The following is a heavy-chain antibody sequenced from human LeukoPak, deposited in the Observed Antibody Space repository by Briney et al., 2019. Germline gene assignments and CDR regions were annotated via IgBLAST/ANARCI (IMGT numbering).Heavy chain of an antibody. D-gene: IGHD3-10*01. CDR2: VYTSGST. V-gene: IGHV4-4*07. CDR1: GGSISDSY. CDR3: ARVSLVRGAPDYYFDY. J-gene: IGHJ4*02. Sequence: SETLSLTCTVSGGSISDSYWCWMRQSAGKGLEWIGRVYTSGSTNYNPSLKSRVTVSVDTSKNQFSLKLSSVTAADTAVYYCARVSLVRGAPDYYFDYWGQGTLVTVSS.